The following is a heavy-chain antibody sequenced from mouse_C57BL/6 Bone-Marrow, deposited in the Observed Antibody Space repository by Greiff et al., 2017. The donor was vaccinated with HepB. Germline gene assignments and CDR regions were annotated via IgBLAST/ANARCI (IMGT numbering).Heavy chain of an antibody. V-gene: IGHV1-59*01. CDR1: GYTFTSYW. J-gene: IGHJ2*01. D-gene: IGHD2-1*01. Sequence: QVQLQQSVAELVRPGTSVKLSCKASGYTFTSYWMHWVKQRPGQGLEWIGVIDPSDSYTNYNQKFKGKATLTVDTSSSTAYMQLSSLTSEDSAVYYCYGNYFDYWGQGTTLTVSS. CDR3: YGNYFDY. CDR2: IDPSDSYT.